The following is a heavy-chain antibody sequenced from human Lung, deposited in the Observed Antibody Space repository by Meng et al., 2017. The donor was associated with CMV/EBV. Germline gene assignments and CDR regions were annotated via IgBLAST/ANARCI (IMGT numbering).Heavy chain of an antibody. D-gene: IGHD2-2*01. CDR1: GFTFSTYA. CDR3: AKAGGFCTGASCYPNWSDP. J-gene: IGHJ5*02. CDR2: ITGSGDDT. Sequence: GESLKISCAASGFTFSTYAMSWVRQAPGKRLEWLSAITGSGDDTYYADSVRGRFTISRDNSKNTLSLQMNSLRAEDTALYYCAKAGGFCTGASCYPNWSDPWGLGALVTVSS. V-gene: IGHV3-23*01.